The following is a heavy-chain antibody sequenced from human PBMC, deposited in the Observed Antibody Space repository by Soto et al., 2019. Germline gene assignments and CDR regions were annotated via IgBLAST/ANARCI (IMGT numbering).Heavy chain of an antibody. V-gene: IGHV3-74*03. CDR1: GFTFSNYW. Sequence: EVQLVESGGGLVQPGGSLRLSCAASGFTFSNYWMHWVRQAPGKGLMWVSRINPDGSRTTYADSVKGRFAISRDNAKNTLYLQMNSLRDDDTSVYYCATVKLGRYDWFDPWGQGTLVTVSS. D-gene: IGHD3-16*01. CDR2: INPDGSRT. J-gene: IGHJ5*02. CDR3: ATVKLGRYDWFDP.